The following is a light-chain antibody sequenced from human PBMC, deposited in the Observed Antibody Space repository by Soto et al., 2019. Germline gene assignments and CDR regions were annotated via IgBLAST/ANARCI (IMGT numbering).Light chain of an antibody. CDR1: SSNIGDRD. J-gene: IGLJ3*02. V-gene: IGLV1-44*01. CDR3: STWDDSLNGWV. CDR2: GLN. Sequence: QSVLTQPPSASGTPGQRVSISCSGSSSNIGDRDVDWYQQVPGTAPKLLIYGLNQRPSGVPYRFSASKSGASASLAISGLQFEDEAVYYCSTWDDSLNGWVFGGGTKLTV.